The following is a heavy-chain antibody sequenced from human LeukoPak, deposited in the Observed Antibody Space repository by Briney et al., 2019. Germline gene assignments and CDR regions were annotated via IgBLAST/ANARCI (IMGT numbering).Heavy chain of an antibody. J-gene: IGHJ4*02. CDR1: GGSISSYY. CDR2: IYYSGST. V-gene: IGHV4-59*01. D-gene: IGHD2-2*01. Sequence: SETLSLTCTVSGGSISSYYWSWIRQPPGKGLEWIGYIYYSGSTNYNPSLKSRVTISVDTSKNQFSLKLSSVTAADTAVYYCAGYCSSTSCYRGGLDYWGQGTLVTVSS. CDR3: AGYCSSTSCYRGGLDY.